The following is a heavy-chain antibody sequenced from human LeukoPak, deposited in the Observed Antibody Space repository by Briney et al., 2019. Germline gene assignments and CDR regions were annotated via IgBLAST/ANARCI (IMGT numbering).Heavy chain of an antibody. CDR2: INPSGGST. Sequence: GASVKVSCKASGYTFTSYYMHWVRQAPGQGLQWMGIINPSGGSTTYAQKFQGRVTMTRDTSTSTVYMELSSLRSEDTAVYYCARGWNSDYFDYWGRGTLVTVSS. J-gene: IGHJ4*02. CDR3: ARGWNSDYFDY. D-gene: IGHD1-7*01. CDR1: GYTFTSYY. V-gene: IGHV1-46*01.